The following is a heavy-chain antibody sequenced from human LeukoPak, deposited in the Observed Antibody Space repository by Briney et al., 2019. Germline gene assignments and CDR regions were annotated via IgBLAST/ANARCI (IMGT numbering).Heavy chain of an antibody. D-gene: IGHD3-22*01. J-gene: IGHJ4*02. V-gene: IGHV1-69*04. CDR2: IIPILGIA. CDR3: ARLLTTYYYDSSGTLDY. CDR1: GGTFSSYA. Sequence: SVKVSCKASGGTFSSYAISWVRQAPGQGLEWMGRIIPILGIANYAQKFQGRVTITADKSTSTAYMELSSLRSEDTAVYYCARLLTTYYYDSSGTLDYWGQGTLVTVSS.